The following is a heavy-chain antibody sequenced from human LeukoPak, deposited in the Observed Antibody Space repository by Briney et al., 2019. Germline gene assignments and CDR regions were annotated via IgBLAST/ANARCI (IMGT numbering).Heavy chain of an antibody. D-gene: IGHD2-8*02. Sequence: SETLSLTCAVYGGSFSDYYWSWIRQPPGKGLEWIGEINHSGSTNYNPSLKSRVTISVDTSKNQFSLKLSSVTAADTVLYYCARGLVEYEYAAGNFFRWARPHGHGMDVWGQGATVTVSS. CDR1: GGSFSDYY. CDR2: INHSGST. CDR3: ARGLVEYEYAAGNFFRWARPHGHGMDV. J-gene: IGHJ6*02. V-gene: IGHV4-34*01.